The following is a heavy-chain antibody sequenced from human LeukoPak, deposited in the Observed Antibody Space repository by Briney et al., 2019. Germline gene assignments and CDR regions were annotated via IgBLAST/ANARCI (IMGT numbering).Heavy chain of an antibody. CDR3: ARVSGELLSSYYFYMDV. D-gene: IGHD1-7*01. CDR2: IYSSGYA. Sequence: GGSLRLSCAASGFTVSSSYMTWVRQAPGKGLEWVSIIYSSGYAYYADSVKGRFTISRDNSKNTLYLQMLSLRVEDTAVYHCARVSGELLSSYYFYMDVWGKGTMVTVSS. CDR1: GFTVSSSY. V-gene: IGHV3-66*02. J-gene: IGHJ6*03.